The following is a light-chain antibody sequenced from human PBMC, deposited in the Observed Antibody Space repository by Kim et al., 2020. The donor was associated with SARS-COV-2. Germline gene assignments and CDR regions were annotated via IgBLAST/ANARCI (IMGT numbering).Light chain of an antibody. Sequence: AAAGDRVTITCRASQVISDSLAWYQQKPGKAPELLIYDTFTLQSGVSSRFSGSRSGTDFTLTISNLQPEDFATYYCQQHYSYPLTFGGGTKVDIK. CDR3: QQHYSYPLT. CDR1: QVISDS. J-gene: IGKJ4*01. V-gene: IGKV1-8*01. CDR2: DTF.